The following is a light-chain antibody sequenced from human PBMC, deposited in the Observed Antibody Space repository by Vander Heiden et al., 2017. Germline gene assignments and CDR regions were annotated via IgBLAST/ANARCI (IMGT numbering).Light chain of an antibody. CDR2: DGT. Sequence: QSALTQPRSVSGSPGQSVTISCTGTSSDVGGCNYVSWYQQHPGNAPKVMIFDGTKRAAGVPDRFSGSESGNTASLTIAGRQAEDEDDYDCCACAGSYTVFGGGTKLTVL. V-gene: IGLV2-11*01. CDR1: SSDVGGCNY. J-gene: IGLJ2*01. CDR3: CACAGSYTV.